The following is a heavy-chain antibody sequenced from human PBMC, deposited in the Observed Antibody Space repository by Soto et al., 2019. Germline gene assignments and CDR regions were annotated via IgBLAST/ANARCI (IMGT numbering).Heavy chain of an antibody. D-gene: IGHD4-4*01. CDR1: GFTFGDYA. CDR2: IRSKAYGGTT. CDR3: TRDRATVTTRYYYYGMDV. V-gene: IGHV3-49*03. J-gene: IGHJ6*02. Sequence: QPGGSLRLSCTASGFTFGDYAMSWFRQAPGKGLEWVGFIRSKAYGGTTEYAASVKGRFTISRDDSKSIAYLQMNSLKTEDTAVYYCTRDRATVTTRYYYYGMDVWGQGTTVTVSS.